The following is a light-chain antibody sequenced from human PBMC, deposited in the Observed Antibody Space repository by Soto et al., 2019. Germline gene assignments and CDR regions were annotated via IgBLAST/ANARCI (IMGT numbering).Light chain of an antibody. CDR1: SIDVGVYNY. Sequence: QSLLPQLRAVSGSPAHSVNISCTGTSIDVGVYNYVSWYQQHPGKAPKLMIYDVSKRPSVVPDRFSGSKSANTASLTISGLQAEDEADYYCCSYAGTYTFAYVFGTGTKVTVL. CDR2: DVS. CDR3: CSYAGTYTFAYV. J-gene: IGLJ1*01. V-gene: IGLV2-11*01.